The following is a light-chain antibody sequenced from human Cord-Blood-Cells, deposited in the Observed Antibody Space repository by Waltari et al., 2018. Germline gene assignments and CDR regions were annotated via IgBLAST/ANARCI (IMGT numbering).Light chain of an antibody. Sequence: DIVMTQSPLSLPVTPGEPASISCRSSQSHLHSNGYTSLDWYLQKPGQSPQLLIYLGSNRASGVPDRFSGSGSGTDFTLKISRVEAEDVGVYYCMQALQTPLTFGGGTKVEIK. CDR3: MQALQTPLT. J-gene: IGKJ4*01. V-gene: IGKV2-28*01. CDR2: LGS. CDR1: QSHLHSNGYTS.